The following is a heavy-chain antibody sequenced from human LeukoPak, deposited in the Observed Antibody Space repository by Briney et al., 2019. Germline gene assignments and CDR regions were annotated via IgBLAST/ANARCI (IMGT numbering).Heavy chain of an antibody. CDR2: IYYSGST. V-gene: IGHV4-59*08. CDR1: GGSISSYY. J-gene: IGHJ6*03. D-gene: IGHD3-22*01. CDR3: ARTKDDSSGYHLGDYYYYHMDV. Sequence: SETLSLTCTVSGGSISSYYWSWIRQPPGKGLEWIGYIYYSGSTNYNPSLKSRVTISVDTSKNQFSLKLSSVTAADTAVYYCARTKDDSSGYHLGDYYYYHMDVWGKGTTVTVSS.